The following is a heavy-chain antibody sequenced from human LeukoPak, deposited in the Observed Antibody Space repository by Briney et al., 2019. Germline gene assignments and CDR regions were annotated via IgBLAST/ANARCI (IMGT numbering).Heavy chain of an antibody. CDR2: FCGSGGST. Sequence: GGSLRLSCAASGFTFSSNAMSWVRQARGKGLEWVLSFCGSGGSTLYADSVRGRFHIHRDNSKITVYAQVNTVRRADTAVYYCGRYGGRGLPYFDYWGQGNLLTVSS. CDR3: GRYGGRGLPYFDY. J-gene: IGHJ4*02. CDR1: GFTFSSNA. D-gene: IGHD3-10*01. V-gene: IGHV3-23*01.